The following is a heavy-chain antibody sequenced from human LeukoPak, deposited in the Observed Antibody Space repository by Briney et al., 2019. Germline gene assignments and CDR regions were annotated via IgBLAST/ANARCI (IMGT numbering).Heavy chain of an antibody. CDR3: AKGSSSWYPTAGDY. CDR1: GFTFSSYA. D-gene: IGHD6-13*01. J-gene: IGHJ4*02. V-gene: IGHV3-23*01. CDR2: ISGSGGST. Sequence: GGSLRLSRAASGFTFSSYAMSWVRQAPGKGLEWVSAISGSGGSTYYADSVKGRFTISRDNSKNTLYLQMNSLRAEDTAVYYCAKGSSSWYPTAGDYWGQGTLVTVSS.